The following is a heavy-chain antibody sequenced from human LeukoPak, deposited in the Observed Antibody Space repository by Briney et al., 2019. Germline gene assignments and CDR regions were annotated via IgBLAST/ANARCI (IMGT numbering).Heavy chain of an antibody. CDR2: INWNGRST. CDR3: ARVKGSGYRNSIDY. J-gene: IGHJ4*02. Sequence: GGSLRLSCAASGFTCDDYAMNWVRQAPGKGLEWVSGINWNGRSTYYRDSVKGRFTISRDNAKNSLYLQMNSLRAEDTALYYCARVKGSGYRNSIDYWGQGTLVTVSS. V-gene: IGHV3-20*04. CDR1: GFTCDDYA. D-gene: IGHD3-3*01.